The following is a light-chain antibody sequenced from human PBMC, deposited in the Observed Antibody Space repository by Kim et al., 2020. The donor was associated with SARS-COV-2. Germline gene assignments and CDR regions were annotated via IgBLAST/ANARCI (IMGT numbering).Light chain of an antibody. Sequence: GHSITISCAGTSNDVGGFAYVSWYQQHPGKAPKLMIYDVFNRPSGVPNRFSASKSGNTASLTISGLHAEDEANYYCSSYSSSTAVLFGGGTQLTVL. J-gene: IGLJ2*01. V-gene: IGLV2-14*03. CDR2: DVF. CDR3: SSYSSSTAVL. CDR1: SNDVGGFAY.